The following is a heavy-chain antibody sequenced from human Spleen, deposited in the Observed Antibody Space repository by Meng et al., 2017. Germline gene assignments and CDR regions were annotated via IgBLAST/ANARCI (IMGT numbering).Heavy chain of an antibody. CDR1: GGSVSSGSYY. CDR2: IYYSGST. Sequence: SETLSLTCTVSGGSVSSGSYYWSWIRQPPGKGLEWIGYIYYSGSTNYNPSLKSRVTISVDTSKNQFSLKLSSVTAADTAVYYCARGAGYSYVKKNRYYYYYGMDVWGQGTTVTVSS. V-gene: IGHV4-61*01. D-gene: IGHD5-18*01. J-gene: IGHJ6*02. CDR3: ARGAGYSYVKKNRYYYYYGMDV.